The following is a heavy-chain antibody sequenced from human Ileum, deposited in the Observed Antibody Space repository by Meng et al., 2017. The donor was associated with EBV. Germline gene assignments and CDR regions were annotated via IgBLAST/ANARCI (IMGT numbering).Heavy chain of an antibody. CDR2: IYHSGDS. J-gene: IGHJ4*02. V-gene: IGHV4-4*02. CDR3: ARDPIPVPGRNFDY. Sequence: QVQLQESGPGLVKPSGPLSLTCTVSGDSISSNSWWNWVRQPPGKGLEWIGDIYHSGDSNYNPSLKSRVTISLDNSNNQFSLTLSSVTAADTAVYYCARDPIPVPGRNFDYWGQGTLVTVSS. CDR1: GDSISSNSW. D-gene: IGHD6-19*01.